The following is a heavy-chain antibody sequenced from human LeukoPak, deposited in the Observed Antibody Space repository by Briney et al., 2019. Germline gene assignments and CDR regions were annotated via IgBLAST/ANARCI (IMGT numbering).Heavy chain of an antibody. CDR2: IRYDGSNK. V-gene: IGHV3-30*02. D-gene: IGHD6-13*01. J-gene: IGHJ4*02. CDR3: ARDPPKVAGQNDY. Sequence: PGGSLRLSCAASGFTFSSYGMHWVRQAPGKGLEWVAFIRYDGSNKYYADSVKGRFTISRDNSKNTLYLQMNSLRAEDTAVYYCARDPPKVAGQNDYWGQGTLVTVSS. CDR1: GFTFSSYG.